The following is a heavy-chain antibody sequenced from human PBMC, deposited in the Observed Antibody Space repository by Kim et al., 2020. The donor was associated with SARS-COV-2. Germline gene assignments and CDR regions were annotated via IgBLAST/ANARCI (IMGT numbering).Heavy chain of an antibody. J-gene: IGHJ6*02. V-gene: IGHV3-13*01. D-gene: IGHD5-18*01. CDR3: ARGAMAYYYYGMDV. Sequence: PGSVKGRFTMSRENAKNFLYLQMNRLRAGDPAVYYCARGAMAYYYYGMDVWGQGTTVTVSS.